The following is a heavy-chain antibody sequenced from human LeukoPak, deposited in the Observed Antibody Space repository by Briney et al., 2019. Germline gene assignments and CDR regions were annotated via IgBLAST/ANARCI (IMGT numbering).Heavy chain of an antibody. CDR1: GGSISSGGYS. Sequence: SQTLSLTCAVSGGSISSGGYSWSWIRQPPGKGLEWIGYIYHSGSTYYNPSLKSRVTISVDRSKNQFSLKLSSATAADTAVYYCARVGERFRVFDYWSQGTLVTVSS. CDR2: IYHSGST. J-gene: IGHJ4*02. V-gene: IGHV4-30-2*01. D-gene: IGHD3-10*01. CDR3: ARVGERFRVFDY.